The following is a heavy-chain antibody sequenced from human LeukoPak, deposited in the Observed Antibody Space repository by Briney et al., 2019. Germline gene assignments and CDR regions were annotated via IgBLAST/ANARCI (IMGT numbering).Heavy chain of an antibody. D-gene: IGHD2-21*01. CDR1: GGSISSYY. Sequence: SETLSLTCTVSGGSISSYYWSWIRQPAGKGLEWIGRIYTSGGTNYNPSLKSRVTMPVDTSKNQFSLKLSSVTAADTAVYYCARVTVVIVNWYFDLWGRGTLVTVSS. CDR2: IYTSGGT. J-gene: IGHJ2*01. V-gene: IGHV4-4*07. CDR3: ARVTVVIVNWYFDL.